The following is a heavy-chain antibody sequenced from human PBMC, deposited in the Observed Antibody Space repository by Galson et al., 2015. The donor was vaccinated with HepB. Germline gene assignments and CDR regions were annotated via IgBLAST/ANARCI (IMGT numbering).Heavy chain of an antibody. CDR3: AKEMLRYFDWLFPSPNWFDP. CDR1: GFTFSSYG. V-gene: IGHV3-30*18. Sequence: SLRLSCAASGFTFSSYGMHWVRQAPGKGLEWVAVISYDGSNKYYADSVKGRFTISRDNSKTTLYLQMNSLRAEDTAVYYCAKEMLRYFDWLFPSPNWFDPWGQGTLVTVSS. J-gene: IGHJ5*02. D-gene: IGHD3-9*01. CDR2: ISYDGSNK.